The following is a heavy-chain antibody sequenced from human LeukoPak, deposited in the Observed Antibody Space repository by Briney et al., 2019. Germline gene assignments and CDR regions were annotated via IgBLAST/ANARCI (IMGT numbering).Heavy chain of an antibody. Sequence: SETLSLTCAVYGGSFSGYYWSWLRQPPGKGLEWIGEINHSGSTNYNPSLKSRVTISVDTSKNQFSLKLSSVTAADTAVYYCARGRGGGYYYYYMDVWGKGTTVTVSS. D-gene: IGHD3-16*01. J-gene: IGHJ6*03. CDR2: INHSGST. CDR3: ARGRGGGYYYYYMDV. CDR1: GGSFSGYY. V-gene: IGHV4-34*01.